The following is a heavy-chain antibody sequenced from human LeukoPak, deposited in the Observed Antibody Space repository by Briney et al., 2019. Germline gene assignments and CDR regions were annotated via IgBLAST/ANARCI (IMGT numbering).Heavy chain of an antibody. CDR3: ARGTYYDFWSGYSNFDY. CDR2: INHSGST. D-gene: IGHD3-3*01. CDR1: GGSFSGYY. Sequence: ASETLSLTCAVYGGSFSGYYWSWIRQPPGKGLEWIGEINHSGSTNYNPSLKSRCTISVDTSKNQFSLKLSSVTAADTSVYYCARGTYYDFWSGYSNFDYWGQGTLVTVSS. V-gene: IGHV4-34*01. J-gene: IGHJ4*02.